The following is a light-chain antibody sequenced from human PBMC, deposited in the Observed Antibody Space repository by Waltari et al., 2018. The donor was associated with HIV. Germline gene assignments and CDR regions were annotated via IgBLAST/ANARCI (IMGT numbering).Light chain of an antibody. Sequence: QSALTQPASVSGSPGRSVTLSCTGTSSHFGLYHFFSWYQQYTGNVPKVIIYDVTSRPSGVPHRFSGSRSGNTASLTISGLQVDDEAVYYCSTHTTNDTLEFGGGTKLTVL. V-gene: IGLV2-14*03. CDR1: SSHFGLYHF. CDR3: STHTTNDTLE. J-gene: IGLJ2*01. CDR2: DVT.